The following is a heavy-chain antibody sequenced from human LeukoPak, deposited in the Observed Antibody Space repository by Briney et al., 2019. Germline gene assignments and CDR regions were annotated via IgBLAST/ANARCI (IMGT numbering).Heavy chain of an antibody. CDR2: ISWNSGSI. CDR3: AKDMVPSDPWDAFDI. V-gene: IGHV3-9*01. J-gene: IGHJ3*02. D-gene: IGHD4/OR15-4a*01. Sequence: AGGSLRLSCAASGFTFDDYAMHWVRQAPGEGLEWVSGISWNSGSIGYADSVKGRFTISRDNAKNSLYLQMNSLRAEDTALYYCAKDMVPSDPWDAFDIWGQGTMVTVSS. CDR1: GFTFDDYA.